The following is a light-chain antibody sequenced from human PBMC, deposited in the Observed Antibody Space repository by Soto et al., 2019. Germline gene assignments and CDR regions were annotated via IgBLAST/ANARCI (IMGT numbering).Light chain of an antibody. CDR2: RAS. CDR1: QSVSSSY. Sequence: EIVLTQSPGTLSLSPGERATLSCRASQSVSSSYLAWYQQKPGQAHRLLIYRASSRATGIPDRFSGSGSGTDFTITISRLEPEDFAVYYCQQYGSSPPYTFGQGTKLEIK. CDR3: QQYGSSPPYT. J-gene: IGKJ2*01. V-gene: IGKV3-20*01.